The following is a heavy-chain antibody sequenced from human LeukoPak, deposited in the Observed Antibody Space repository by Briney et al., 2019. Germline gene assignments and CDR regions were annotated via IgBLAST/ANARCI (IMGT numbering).Heavy chain of an antibody. Sequence: SETLSLTCTVSGGSISSSSYYWGWIRQPPGKGLEWIGSIYYSGSTYYNPSLKSRVTISVDTSRNQFSLKLSSVTAADTAVYYCATSDWLLPDYWSQGTLVTVSS. CDR3: ATSDWLLPDY. CDR2: IYYSGST. CDR1: GGSISSSSYY. D-gene: IGHD3-9*01. J-gene: IGHJ4*02. V-gene: IGHV4-39*01.